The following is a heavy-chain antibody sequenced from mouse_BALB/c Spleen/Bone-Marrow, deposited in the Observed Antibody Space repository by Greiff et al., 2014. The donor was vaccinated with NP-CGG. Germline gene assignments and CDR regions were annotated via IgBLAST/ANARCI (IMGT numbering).Heavy chain of an antibody. CDR1: GYTFTEYA. J-gene: IGHJ4*01. CDR3: ARGYPGYYAMDY. D-gene: IGHD2-14*01. CDR2: ISTYSGNT. V-gene: IGHV1-67*01. Sequence: QVQLKESGPELVRPGVSVKISCKGSGYTFTEYAMHWVKQSHAKSLEWIGVISTYSGNTDYNQKFKGKATLTVDKSSSTAFMELARLTSEDSAIYLCARGYPGYYAMDYWGQGTSVTASS.